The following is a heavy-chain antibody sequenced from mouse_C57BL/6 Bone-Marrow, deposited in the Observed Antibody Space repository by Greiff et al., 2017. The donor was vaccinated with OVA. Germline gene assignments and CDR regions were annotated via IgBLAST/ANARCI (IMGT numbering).Heavy chain of an antibody. Sequence: EVKLMESGGGLVQSGRSLRLSCATSGFTFSDFYMEWVRQAPGQGLEWIAASRNKANDYTTEYSASVKGRFIVSRDTSQSILYLQMNALRAEDIAIYYCASDDYYWYFDVWGTGTTVTVSS. CDR1: GFTFSDFY. CDR2: SRNKANDYTT. V-gene: IGHV7-1*01. CDR3: ASDDYYWYFDV. J-gene: IGHJ1*03.